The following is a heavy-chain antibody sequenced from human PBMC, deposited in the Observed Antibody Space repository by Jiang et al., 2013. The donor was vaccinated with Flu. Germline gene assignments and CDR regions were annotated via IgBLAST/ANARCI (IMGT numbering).Heavy chain of an antibody. Sequence: RLSCAASGFTFSSYAMHWVRQAPGKGLEWVAVISYDGSNKYYADSVKGRFTISRDNSKNTLYLQMNSLRAEDTAVYYCAREGSLLWFGELLYSHGMDVWGQGTTVTVSS. J-gene: IGHJ6*02. CDR1: GFTFSSYA. V-gene: IGHV3-30-3*01. D-gene: IGHD3-10*01. CDR2: ISYDGSNK. CDR3: AREGSLLWFGELLYSHGMDV.